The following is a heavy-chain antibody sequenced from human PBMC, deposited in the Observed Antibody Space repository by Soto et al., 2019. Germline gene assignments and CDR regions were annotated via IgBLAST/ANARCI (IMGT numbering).Heavy chain of an antibody. J-gene: IGHJ5*02. CDR3: AKDLFSSSPEGFFWFDP. Sequence: PGGSLRLSCAASGFTFDDYAMHWVRQAPGKGLEWVSGISWNSGSIGYADSVKGRFTIFRDNAKNSLYLQMNSLRAEDTALYYCAKDLFSSSPEGFFWFDPWGQGTLVTVSS. V-gene: IGHV3-9*01. D-gene: IGHD6-6*01. CDR2: ISWNSGSI. CDR1: GFTFDDYA.